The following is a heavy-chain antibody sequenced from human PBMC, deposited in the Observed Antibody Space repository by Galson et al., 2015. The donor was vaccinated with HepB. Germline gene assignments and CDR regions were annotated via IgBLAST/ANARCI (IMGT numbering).Heavy chain of an antibody. Sequence: SETLSLTCTVSGGSITSYYWTWIRQPPGKGLEWIGYIYYSGSTNYNPSLKSRVTISIDTSKKQFSLKLSSVTAADTAVYYCASSPWPGSGWYHWYFDLWGRGTLVTVSS. CDR2: IYYSGST. CDR1: GGSITSYY. CDR3: ASSPWPGSGWYHWYFDL. D-gene: IGHD6-19*01. V-gene: IGHV4-59*01. J-gene: IGHJ2*01.